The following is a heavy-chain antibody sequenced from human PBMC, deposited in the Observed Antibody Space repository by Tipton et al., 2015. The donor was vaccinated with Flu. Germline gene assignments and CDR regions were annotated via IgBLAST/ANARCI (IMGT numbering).Heavy chain of an antibody. CDR3: ARGRLSLPLYHYGMDV. CDR2: IYTSGST. D-gene: IGHD2-21*02. Sequence: TLSLTCNVSGGSISSDNYYWNWIRQPAGKGLEWIGRIYTSGSTNYNLSLKRRLTISVDTSKNQFSLKLSSVTSADTAVYYCARGRLSLPLYHYGMDVWGQGTMVIVSS. V-gene: IGHV4-61*02. J-gene: IGHJ6*02. CDR1: GGSISSDNYY.